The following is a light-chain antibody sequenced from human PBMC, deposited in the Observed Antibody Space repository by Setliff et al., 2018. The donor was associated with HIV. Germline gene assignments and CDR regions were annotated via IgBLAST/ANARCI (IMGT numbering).Light chain of an antibody. V-gene: IGLV2-14*03. Sequence: QSVLTQPASVSGSPGQSITISCTGTSSDVGGYNYVSWYQQHPGKAPKLMIYDVSNRPSGISNRFSASKSGASASLAITGLQPEDEGDYYCQSYDTGLSTWVFGGGTKVTVL. CDR1: SSDVGGYNY. J-gene: IGLJ3*02. CDR3: QSYDTGLSTWV. CDR2: DVS.